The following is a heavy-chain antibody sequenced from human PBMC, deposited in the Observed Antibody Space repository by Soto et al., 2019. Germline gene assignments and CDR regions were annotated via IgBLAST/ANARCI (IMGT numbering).Heavy chain of an antibody. CDR1: GFTFSSYA. Sequence: PGGSLRLSCAASGFTFSSYAMSWVRQAPGKGLEWVSAISGSGGSTYYADSVKGRFTISRDNSKNTLYLQMNSLRAEDTAVYYCAKEGGSKYYYYYYGMDVWGQGNTVTVSS. J-gene: IGHJ6*02. CDR2: ISGSGGST. D-gene: IGHD2-15*01. CDR3: AKEGGSKYYYYYYGMDV. V-gene: IGHV3-23*01.